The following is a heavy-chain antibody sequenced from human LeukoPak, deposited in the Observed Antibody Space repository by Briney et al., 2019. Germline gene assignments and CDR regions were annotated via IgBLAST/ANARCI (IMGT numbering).Heavy chain of an antibody. D-gene: IGHD3-10*02. CDR3: AELGITMIGGV. CDR1: GFTLSSYE. CDR2: ISSSGSNK. Sequence: GGSLRLSCAASGFTLSSYEMNWVRQAPGKGLEWVSYISSSGSNKYYADSVKGRFTISRDNAKNSLYLQMNSLRAEDTAVYYCAELGITMIGGVRGKGTTVTISS. V-gene: IGHV3-48*03. J-gene: IGHJ6*04.